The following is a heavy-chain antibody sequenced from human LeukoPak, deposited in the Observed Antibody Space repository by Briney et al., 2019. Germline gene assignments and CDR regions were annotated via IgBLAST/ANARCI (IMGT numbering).Heavy chain of an antibody. Sequence: GGSLRLSCAASGFTLRTYWMSWVRQTPGKGLEWVANIKSDGSEKNYVDSVKGRFTISRDNAKNSLFLQMNSLRAEDTAVYYCARDRITDFWSGYYTNYFDYWGQGTLVTVSS. CDR1: GFTLRTYW. CDR2: IKSDGSEK. J-gene: IGHJ4*02. V-gene: IGHV3-7*01. CDR3: ARDRITDFWSGYYTNYFDY. D-gene: IGHD3-3*01.